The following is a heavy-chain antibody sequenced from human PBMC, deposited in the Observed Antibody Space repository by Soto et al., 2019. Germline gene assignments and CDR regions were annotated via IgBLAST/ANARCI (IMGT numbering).Heavy chain of an antibody. CDR1: GFSLSTSRVG. Sequence: QITLKESGPTLVKPTQTLTLTRTFSGFSLSTSRVGVGWICQPPGKALEGLALIYRNDDKPYRPSLKSRLTIPKDPSKKQVVLTLTTRDPVDTATYYCAHSSQTATIWGQGTLVTVSS. V-gene: IGHV2-5*01. CDR3: AHSSQTATI. CDR2: IYRNDDK. D-gene: IGHD5-12*01. J-gene: IGHJ4*02.